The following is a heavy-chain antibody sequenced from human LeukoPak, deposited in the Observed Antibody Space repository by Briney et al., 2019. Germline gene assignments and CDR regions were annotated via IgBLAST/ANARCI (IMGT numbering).Heavy chain of an antibody. CDR3: TTEARDYYYSSGYYTY. CDR1: GFTLSNAW. Sequence: KPGESLRLSCAASGFTLSNAWMSWVRQAPGKGLEWVGRIKSKPEGGTTDYAAPVKGRFTFSRDDSKNTLYLQMNSLKTEDTGVYYCTTEARDYYYSSGYYTYWGQGTLVTVSS. CDR2: IKSKPEGGTT. D-gene: IGHD3-22*01. J-gene: IGHJ4*02. V-gene: IGHV3-15*01.